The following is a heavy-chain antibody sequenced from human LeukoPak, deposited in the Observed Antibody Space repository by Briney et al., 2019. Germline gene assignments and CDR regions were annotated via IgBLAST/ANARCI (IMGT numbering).Heavy chain of an antibody. J-gene: IGHJ4*02. CDR2: ISSSGGTI. D-gene: IGHD3-22*01. Sequence: GGSLRLSCAASGFTFSSYEMNWVRQAPGKGLEWVSYISSSGGTIYYADSVKGRFTISRDNAKNSLYLQMNSLRAEDTAVYYCARDGNYYDSSGYQFDYWGQGTLVTVSS. V-gene: IGHV3-48*03. CDR3: ARDGNYYDSSGYQFDY. CDR1: GFTFSSYE.